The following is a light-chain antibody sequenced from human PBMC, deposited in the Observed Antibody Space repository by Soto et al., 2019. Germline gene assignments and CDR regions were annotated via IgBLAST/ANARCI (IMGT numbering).Light chain of an antibody. Sequence: EIVMTQSPATLSVSPGERATLSCRASQSVSRTVAWYQQKPGQAPRLLIHDASTRATGISVRFSGSGSGTEFTLTISSLQSEDFAVYYCQQDNNWLWTFGQGTKVEIK. CDR3: QQDNNWLWT. J-gene: IGKJ1*01. V-gene: IGKV3-15*01. CDR2: DAS. CDR1: QSVSRT.